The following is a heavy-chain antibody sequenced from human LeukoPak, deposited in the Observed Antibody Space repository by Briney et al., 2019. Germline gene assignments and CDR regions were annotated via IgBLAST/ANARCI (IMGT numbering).Heavy chain of an antibody. V-gene: IGHV1-18*01. Sequence: ASVKVSCKASGYTFNTYGISWVRQAPGQGLEWMGWISAYNGNTNYAQKLQGRVTMTTDTSTSTAYMELRSLRSDDTAVYYCVRSRVSGSGTYYYYSDYWGQGTLVTVSS. D-gene: IGHD3-10*01. CDR3: VRSRVSGSGTYYYYSDY. CDR2: ISAYNGNT. J-gene: IGHJ4*02. CDR1: GYTFNTYG.